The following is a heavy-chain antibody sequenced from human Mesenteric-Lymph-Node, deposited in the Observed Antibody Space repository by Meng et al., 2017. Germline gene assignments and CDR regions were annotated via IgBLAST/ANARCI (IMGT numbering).Heavy chain of an antibody. CDR3: ARVGSYYEFDY. V-gene: IGHV4-4*07. Sequence: GSLRLSCTVSGGSISSYYWSWIRQPAGKGLEWIGRIYTSGSTNYNPSLKSRVTMSVDTSKNQFSLKLSSVTAADTAVYYCARVGSYYEFDYWGQGTLVTVSS. J-gene: IGHJ4*02. CDR2: IYTSGST. D-gene: IGHD1-26*01. CDR1: GGSISSYY.